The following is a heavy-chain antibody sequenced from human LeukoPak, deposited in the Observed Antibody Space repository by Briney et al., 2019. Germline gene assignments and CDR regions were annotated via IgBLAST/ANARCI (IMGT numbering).Heavy chain of an antibody. D-gene: IGHD4-23*01. V-gene: IGHV3-74*01. CDR1: GFTFRDHW. CDR3: TKSPVTVYGANSYYFDY. CDR2: INGDVSST. J-gene: IGHJ4*02. Sequence: GGSLRLSCEASGFTFRDHWMHWVRQVPGKGLVWVSRINGDVSSTAYADSVKGRFTISRDDAKKSLYLQMNSLRPEDTALYYCTKSPVTVYGANSYYFDYWGQGTLVTVSS.